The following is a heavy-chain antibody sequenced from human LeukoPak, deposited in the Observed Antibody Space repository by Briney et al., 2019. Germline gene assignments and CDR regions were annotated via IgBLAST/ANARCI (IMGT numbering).Heavy chain of an antibody. D-gene: IGHD6-13*01. CDR1: GLTFSDYS. CDR3: AKDAAGPEY. Sequence: GGSLRLSCAASGLTFSDYSMTWVRQAPGKGLFWVSGISAGGGSTYYADSVKGRFSISRDNSRNTLCLQMNSLRAEDTAVYHCAKDAAGPEYWGQGTLVTVSS. CDR2: ISAGGGST. V-gene: IGHV3-23*01. J-gene: IGHJ4*02.